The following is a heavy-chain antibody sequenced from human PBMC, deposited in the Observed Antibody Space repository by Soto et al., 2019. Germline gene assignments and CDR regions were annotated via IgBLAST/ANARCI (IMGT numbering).Heavy chain of an antibody. D-gene: IGHD3-10*01. CDR1: GYTFTIYD. CDR2: MNPNSGNT. V-gene: IGHV1-8*01. CDR3: ARPITMVRGLISYNYYYYGMEV. J-gene: IGHJ6*02. Sequence: DASVKVSCKASGYTFTIYDINCVLQATVEGREWMGWMNPNSGNTGYAQKFQGRVTMTRNTSITTAYMELSSLRSEDTAEYYCARPITMVRGLISYNYYYYGMEVWGQGTTVTVSS.